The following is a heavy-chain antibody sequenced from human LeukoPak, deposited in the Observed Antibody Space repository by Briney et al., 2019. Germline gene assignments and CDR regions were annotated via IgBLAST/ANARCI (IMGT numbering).Heavy chain of an antibody. CDR2: IYYTGST. J-gene: IGHJ3*02. V-gene: IGHV4-39*07. Sequence: SETLSLTCTVSGGSISSSTYYCGWIRQPPGTGLEWIGSIYYTGSTYYNPSLKSRVTISVDTSKNQFSLKLTSVTAADTAVYYCATDTRFGEFDIWGQGTMVTVSS. CDR3: ATDTRFGEFDI. CDR1: GGSISSSTYY. D-gene: IGHD3-10*02.